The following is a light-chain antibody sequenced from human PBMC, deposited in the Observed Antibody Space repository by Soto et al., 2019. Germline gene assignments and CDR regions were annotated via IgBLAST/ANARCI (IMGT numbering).Light chain of an antibody. J-gene: IGKJ4*01. CDR3: QQYNSWPLT. V-gene: IGKV3-15*01. Sequence: DTVMTQSPATLSMSPGERATLSCRASQSLNSDLAWYQQKPGQAPRLLIYGASTRATGIPGRFSGSGSGTEFTLTISSLQSEDFAVYYCQQYNSWPLTFGGGTKVDIK. CDR2: GAS. CDR1: QSLNSD.